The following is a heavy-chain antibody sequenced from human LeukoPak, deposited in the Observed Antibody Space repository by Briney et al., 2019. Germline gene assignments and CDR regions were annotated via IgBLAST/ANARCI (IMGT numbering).Heavy chain of an antibody. CDR2: IYHSGST. V-gene: IGHV4-30-2*01. D-gene: IGHD3-22*01. J-gene: IGHJ4*02. CDR3: ARYDSSGTLDY. Sequence: SETLSLTCAVSGGSISSGGYSWSWIRQPPGKGLEWIRYIYHSGSTYYNPSLKSRVTISVDRSKNQFSLKLSSVTAADTAVYYCARYDSSGTLDYWGQGTLVTVSS. CDR1: GGSISSGGYS.